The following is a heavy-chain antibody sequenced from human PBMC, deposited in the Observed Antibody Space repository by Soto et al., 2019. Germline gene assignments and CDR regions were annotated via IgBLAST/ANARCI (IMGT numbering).Heavy chain of an antibody. CDR1: GGSVSSGSYY. Sequence: SETLSLTCTVSGGSVSSGSYYWSWIRQPPGKGLEWIGYIYYSGSTNYNPSLKSRVTISVDTSKNQFSPKLSSVTAADTAVYYCARDPHPLYGDYVGYYFDYWGQGTLVTVSS. J-gene: IGHJ4*02. D-gene: IGHD4-17*01. V-gene: IGHV4-61*01. CDR3: ARDPHPLYGDYVGYYFDY. CDR2: IYYSGST.